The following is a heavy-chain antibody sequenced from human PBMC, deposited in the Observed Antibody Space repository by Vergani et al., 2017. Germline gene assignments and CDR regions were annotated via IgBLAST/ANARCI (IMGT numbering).Heavy chain of an antibody. D-gene: IGHD2-21*01. Sequence: QVQLQESGPGLVKPSQTLSLTCSVSGGAVNSGSNFWTWIRQPAGKGLAWIGRTSTDGSTNYNPSLKSRVTVSVDTSKTQISLRLTSVTAEDTAVYYCASETLGTTRDGDRFHYMDVWGKGTTVTVSS. CDR3: ASETLGTTRDGDRFHYMDV. V-gene: IGHV4-61*02. J-gene: IGHJ6*03. CDR1: GGAVNSGSNF. CDR2: TSTDGST.